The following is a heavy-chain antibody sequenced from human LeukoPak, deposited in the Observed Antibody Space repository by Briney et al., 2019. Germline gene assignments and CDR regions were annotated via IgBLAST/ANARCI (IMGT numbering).Heavy chain of an antibody. CDR2: IIPILGIA. V-gene: IGHV1-69*04. CDR3: AEGSSTSPNWFDP. J-gene: IGHJ5*02. Sequence: ASVKVSCKASGGTFSSYAISWVRQAPGQGLEWMGRIIPILGIANYAQKFQGRVTITADKSTSTAYMELSSLRSEDTAVYYCAEGSSTSPNWFDPWGQGTLVTVSP. CDR1: GGTFSSYA. D-gene: IGHD2-2*01.